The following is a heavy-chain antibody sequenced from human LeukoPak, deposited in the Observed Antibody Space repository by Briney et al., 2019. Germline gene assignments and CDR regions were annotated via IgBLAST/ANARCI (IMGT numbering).Heavy chain of an antibody. Sequence: SVKVSCKASGGTFSSYAISWVRQAPGQGLEWMGGIIPIFGTANYAQKFQGRVTITADESTSTAYMELSSLRSEDTAVYYCARAPGGYCSSTSCRETDYWGQGTPVTVSS. V-gene: IGHV1-69*01. CDR3: ARAPGGYCSSTSCRETDY. CDR1: GGTFSSYA. CDR2: IIPIFGTA. D-gene: IGHD2-2*01. J-gene: IGHJ4*02.